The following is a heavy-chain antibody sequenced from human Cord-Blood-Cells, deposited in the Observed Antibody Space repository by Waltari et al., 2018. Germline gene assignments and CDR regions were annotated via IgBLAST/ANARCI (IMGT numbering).Heavy chain of an antibody. V-gene: IGHV4-39*01. CDR2: IYYSGST. Sequence: QLQLQESGPGLVKPSETLSLTCTVSGGSISSSSYYWGWIRQPPGKGLEWIGSIYYSGSTTYNPALRSGVTISVDTSKTQFSLKLSSVTAADTAVYYCARPYGSGSYYAFDIWGQGTMVTVSS. CDR3: ARPYGSGSYYAFDI. D-gene: IGHD3-10*01. J-gene: IGHJ3*02. CDR1: GGSISSSSYY.